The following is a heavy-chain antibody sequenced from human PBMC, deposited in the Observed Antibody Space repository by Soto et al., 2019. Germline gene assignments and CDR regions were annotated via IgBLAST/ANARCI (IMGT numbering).Heavy chain of an antibody. V-gene: IGHV3-30*18. CDR2: ISSDGSNK. CDR3: AKDGYTYGSADF. Sequence: PGGSLRLSCAASGFTFSNYGMHWVRQAPGKGLEWVALISSDGSNKYYADSVKARFTISRGNSKNTLYLQMNSLRAKDTVVYYCAKDGYTYGSADFWGQGTLVTVSS. J-gene: IGHJ4*02. CDR1: GFTFSNYG. D-gene: IGHD5-18*01.